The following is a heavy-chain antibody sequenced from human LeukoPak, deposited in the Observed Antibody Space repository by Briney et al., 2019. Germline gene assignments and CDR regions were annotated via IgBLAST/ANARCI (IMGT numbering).Heavy chain of an antibody. CDR2: INHSGST. CDR3: AVLYSSSSNWFDP. CDR1: GGSFSGYY. V-gene: IGHV4-34*01. J-gene: IGHJ5*02. Sequence: PSETLSLTCAVYGGSFSGYYWSWIRQPPGKGLEWIGEINHSGSTNYNPSLKSRVTISVDTSKNQFSLKLSSVTAADTAVYCCAVLYSSSSNWFDPWGQGTLVTVSS. D-gene: IGHD6-13*01.